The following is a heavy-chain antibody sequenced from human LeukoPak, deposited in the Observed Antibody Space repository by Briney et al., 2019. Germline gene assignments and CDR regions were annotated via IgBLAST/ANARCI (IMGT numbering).Heavy chain of an antibody. V-gene: IGHV1-8*02. J-gene: IGHJ4*02. CDR2: MNPNSGNT. CDR3: ARGRGRSKPYCGGDCYYDY. Sequence: ASVKVSCKTSGYTFTGYYIHWLRQAPGQGLEWMGWMNPNSGNTGYAQKFQGRVTMTRNTSISTAYMELSSLRSEDTAVYYCARGRGRSKPYCGGDCYYDYWGQGTLVTVSS. D-gene: IGHD2-21*02. CDR1: GYTFTGYY.